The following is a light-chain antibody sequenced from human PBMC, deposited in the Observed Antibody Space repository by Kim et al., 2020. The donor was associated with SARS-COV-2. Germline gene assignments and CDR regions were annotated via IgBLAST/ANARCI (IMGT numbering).Light chain of an antibody. CDR1: QSISSW. J-gene: IGKJ1*01. Sequence: GDRVTITCRASQSISSWLAWYQQKPGKAPKLLIYDASSLGSGVPSRFSGSGSGTEFTLTISSLQPDDFATYYCQQYNSYRTFGQGTKVDIK. CDR2: DAS. CDR3: QQYNSYRT. V-gene: IGKV1-5*01.